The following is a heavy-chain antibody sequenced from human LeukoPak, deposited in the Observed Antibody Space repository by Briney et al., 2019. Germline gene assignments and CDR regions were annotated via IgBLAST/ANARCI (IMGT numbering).Heavy chain of an antibody. CDR2: ISSSSSTI. CDR3: ARDLSGRYAFDI. J-gene: IGHJ3*02. D-gene: IGHD3-10*01. V-gene: IGHV3-48*02. Sequence: PGGSLRLSCAASGFTFSSYSMIRVRQPPGKGLEWVSYISSSSSTIYYADSVKGRFTISRDNAKNSLYLQMNSLRDEDTAVYYCARDLSGRYAFDIWGQGTMVTVSS. CDR1: GFTFSSYS.